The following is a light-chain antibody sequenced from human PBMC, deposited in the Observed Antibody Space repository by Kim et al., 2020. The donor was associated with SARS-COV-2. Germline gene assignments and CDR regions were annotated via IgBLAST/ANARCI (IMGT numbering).Light chain of an antibody. CDR3: QQSYTTPYT. CDR1: QNIKDY. CDR2: AAS. V-gene: IGKV1-39*01. J-gene: IGKJ2*01. Sequence: DIQMTQSPFSLYASVGDRVTFTCRASQNIKDYLNWYQQKPGKAPKFLIYAASSLQSGVPSRFSGSGSGTEFTLTISSLQPEDYATYYCQQSYTTPYTFGQGTKLEIK.